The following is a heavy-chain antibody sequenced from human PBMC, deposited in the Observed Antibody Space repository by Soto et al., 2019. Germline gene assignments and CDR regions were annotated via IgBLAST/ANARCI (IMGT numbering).Heavy chain of an antibody. CDR1: GGSISSGGYY. J-gene: IGHJ5*02. V-gene: IGHV4-31*03. D-gene: IGHD6-13*01. CDR2: IYYSGST. CDR3: ARDHEQRLVPSNWFDP. Sequence: SETLSLTCTVSGGSISSGGYYWSWIRQHPGKGLEWIGYIYYSGSTYYNPSLKSRVTISVDTSKNQFSLKLSSVTAADTAVYYCARDHEQRLVPSNWFDPWGQGTLVTVSS.